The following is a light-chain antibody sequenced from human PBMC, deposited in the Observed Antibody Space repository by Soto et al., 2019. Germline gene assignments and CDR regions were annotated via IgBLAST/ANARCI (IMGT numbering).Light chain of an antibody. CDR2: EGS. J-gene: IGLJ2*01. CDR1: GSDVGSYNL. V-gene: IGLV2-23*01. CDR3: CADAGSREG. Sequence: QSALTQPASVSGSPGQSISISCTGTGSDVGSYNLVSWYQQHPCKAPKLMVYEGSKRSSGVSNRFSGSKSGNTASLTISGLKAEDEAKYYCCADAGSREGFGGGTKLTV.